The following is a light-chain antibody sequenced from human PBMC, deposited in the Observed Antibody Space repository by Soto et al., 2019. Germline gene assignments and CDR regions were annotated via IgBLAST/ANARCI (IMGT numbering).Light chain of an antibody. V-gene: IGKV1-39*01. CDR1: QRIATY. J-gene: IGKJ2*01. Sequence: DIQMTQSPSSLSASVGDRVTITCRASQRIATYLNWYRQKPGKAPKLLIYAASSLQSGVPSTFSGSGSGTDFTLTISSLQPEDFATYYCQQGYSTPRTFGQGTKLEI. CDR3: QQGYSTPRT. CDR2: AAS.